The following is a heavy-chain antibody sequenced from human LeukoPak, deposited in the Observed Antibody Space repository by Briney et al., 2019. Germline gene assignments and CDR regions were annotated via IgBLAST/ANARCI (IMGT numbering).Heavy chain of an antibody. V-gene: IGHV3-23*01. CDR2: ISGSDGRT. Sequence: PGGSLRLSCAASGFTFSSYAMSWVRQAPGKGLEWVSGISGSDGRTYYADSVKGRFTLSRDSSKNTLYLQMNSLRAEDTAVYYCAAEAYCGGDCYANWFDPWGQGTLVTVSS. CDR1: GFTFSSYA. J-gene: IGHJ5*02. D-gene: IGHD2-21*02. CDR3: AAEAYCGGDCYANWFDP.